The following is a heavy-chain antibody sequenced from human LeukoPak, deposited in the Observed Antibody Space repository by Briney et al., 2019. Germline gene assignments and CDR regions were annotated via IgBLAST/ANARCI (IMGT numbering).Heavy chain of an antibody. CDR1: GGSFSGYY. J-gene: IGHJ5*02. CDR3: ARTSWPPYYDIPSHWFDP. V-gene: IGHV4-34*01. D-gene: IGHD3-9*01. CDR2: INHSGST. Sequence: SETLSLTCAVYGGSFSGYYWSWIRQPPGKGLEWIGEINHSGSTNYNPSLKSRVTISVDTSKNQFSLKLSSVTAADTAVYYCARTSWPPYYDIPSHWFDPWGQGTLVTVSS.